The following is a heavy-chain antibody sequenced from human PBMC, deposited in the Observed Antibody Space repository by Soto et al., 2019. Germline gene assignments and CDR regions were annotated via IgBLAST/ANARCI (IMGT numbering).Heavy chain of an antibody. CDR1: SGSYNSYC. V-gene: IGHV4-4*07. Sequence: PSETLSLTCTASSGSYNSYCWSWFQKPAGKGLEWCGRIYTSGSTNYNPSLTRRVTMSVDTSKNQFSLKLSSVTAADTAVYYCWRSQGDYGSSGYYYGGNWWEPWGQGTLELVSS. CDR3: WRSQGDYGSSGYYYGGNWWEP. CDR2: IYTSGST. D-gene: IGHD3-22*01. J-gene: IGHJ5*02.